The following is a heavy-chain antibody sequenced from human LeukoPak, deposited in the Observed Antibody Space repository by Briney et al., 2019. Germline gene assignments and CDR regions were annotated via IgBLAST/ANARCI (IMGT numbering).Heavy chain of an antibody. CDR3: AKAMSTDHYDSRGFYRVDFDS. Sequence: PGGSLRLSCAASGFTFSTYAMSWVRQAPGKGLEWVSALTNSGGSGGVTYYADSVKGRFIISRDNSKSTLYLQLSSLRAEDTAVYYCAKAMSTDHYDSRGFYRVDFDSWSQGTLVTVSS. CDR1: GFTFSTYA. J-gene: IGHJ4*02. V-gene: IGHV3-23*01. CDR2: LTNSGGSGGVT. D-gene: IGHD3-22*01.